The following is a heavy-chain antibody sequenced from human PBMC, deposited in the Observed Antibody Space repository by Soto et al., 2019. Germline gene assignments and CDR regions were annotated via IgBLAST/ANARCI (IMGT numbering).Heavy chain of an antibody. CDR1: GYTFTSSG. CDR3: ARGVVVPAATGKTWFDP. CDR2: ISAYNGNT. J-gene: IGHJ5*02. Sequence: QVQLVQSGAEVKKPGASVKVSCKASGYTFTSSGISWVRQAPGQGLEWMGWISAYNGNTNYAQKLQGRVSMTTDTSTSTAYMELRSLISDDTAVYYCARGVVVPAATGKTWFDPWGKGTLVTVSS. V-gene: IGHV1-18*01. D-gene: IGHD2-2*01.